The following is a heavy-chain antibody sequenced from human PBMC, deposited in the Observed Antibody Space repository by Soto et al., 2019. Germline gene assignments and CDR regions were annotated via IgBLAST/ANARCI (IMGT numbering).Heavy chain of an antibody. Sequence: QVQLVQSGAEVKKPGASVKVSCKASGYTFTSYGISWVRQAPGQGLEWMGWISGYNGNKKYAQKLQGRVTMTTATSTSTAYRELRILRSDDTAVYYCARAPEIFDYWGQGTLVTVSS. V-gene: IGHV1-18*01. J-gene: IGHJ4*02. CDR3: ARAPEIFDY. CDR2: ISGYNGNK. CDR1: GYTFTSYG.